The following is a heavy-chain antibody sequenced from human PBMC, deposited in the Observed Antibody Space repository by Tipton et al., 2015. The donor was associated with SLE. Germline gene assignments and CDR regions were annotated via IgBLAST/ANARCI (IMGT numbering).Heavy chain of an antibody. J-gene: IGHJ3*01. V-gene: IGHV3-30*02. D-gene: IGHD6-13*01. Sequence: SGFTFSSYGMHWVRQAPGKGLEWVAFIRYDGSNKYYADSVKGRFTISRDNSKNTLYLQMNSLRAEDTAVYYCAKGIAAVALLWGQGTMVTVSS. CDR2: IRYDGSNK. CDR3: AKGIAAVALL. CDR1: GFTFSSYG.